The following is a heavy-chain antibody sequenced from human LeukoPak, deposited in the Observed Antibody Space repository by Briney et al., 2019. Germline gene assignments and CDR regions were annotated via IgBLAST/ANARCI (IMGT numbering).Heavy chain of an antibody. D-gene: IGHD3-9*01. CDR3: ATRGLRYFDWPHY. CDR2: IVVGSGNT. J-gene: IGHJ4*02. CDR1: GFTFTSSA. V-gene: IGHV1-58*01. Sequence: SVKVSCKASGFTFTSSAVQWVRQARGQRLEWIGWIVVGSGNTNYAQKFQERVTITRDMSTSTAYMELSSLRSEDTAMYYCATRGLRYFDWPHYWGQGTLVTVSS.